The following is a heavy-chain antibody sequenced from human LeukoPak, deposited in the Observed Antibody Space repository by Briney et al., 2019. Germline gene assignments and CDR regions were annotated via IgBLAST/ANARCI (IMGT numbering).Heavy chain of an antibody. J-gene: IGHJ5*02. V-gene: IGHV4-4*02. CDR3: ARGRSWFDP. Sequence: PSGTLSLTCAASGGSISSTNWWTWVRQPPGKGLEWIGEIFHSGSTSYNPSLKSRVTISVDKSKNQFSLKLSSVTAADTAIYYCARGRSWFDPWGQGTLVTVSS. CDR2: IFHSGST. CDR1: GGSISSTNW.